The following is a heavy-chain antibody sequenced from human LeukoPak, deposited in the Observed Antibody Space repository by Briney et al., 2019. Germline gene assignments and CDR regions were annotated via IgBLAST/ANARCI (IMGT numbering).Heavy chain of an antibody. CDR1: GGTFSSYA. CDR2: IIPIFGTA. J-gene: IGHJ4*02. D-gene: IGHD6-6*01. CDR3: ASSISLQQLVSSFDY. Sequence: SVKVSCKASGGTFSSYAISWVRQAPGQGLEWMGGIIPIFGTANYAQKFQGRVTITADESTSTAYMELSSLRSEDTAVYYCASSISLQQLVSSFDYWGQGTLVTVSS. V-gene: IGHV1-69*13.